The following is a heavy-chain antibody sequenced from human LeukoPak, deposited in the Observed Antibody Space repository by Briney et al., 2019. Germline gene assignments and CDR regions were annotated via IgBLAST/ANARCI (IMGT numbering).Heavy chain of an antibody. J-gene: IGHJ4*02. CDR1: GFTFSGSA. V-gene: IGHV3-73*01. CDR2: IRSKANSYTT. Sequence: SGGSLRLSCAASGFTFSGSAVHWVRQASGKGLEWVGRIRSKANSYTTAYAASVKGRFTISRDDSKNAAYLQMNSLKTEDTAVYYCTRPTTNADYWGQGTLVTVSS. D-gene: IGHD1-1*01. CDR3: TRPTTNADY.